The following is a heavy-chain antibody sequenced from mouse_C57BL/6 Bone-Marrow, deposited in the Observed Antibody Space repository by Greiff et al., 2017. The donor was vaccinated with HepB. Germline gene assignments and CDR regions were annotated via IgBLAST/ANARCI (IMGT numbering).Heavy chain of an antibody. CDR3: ARYPLWYYPMDS. CDR1: GFTFTDYY. V-gene: IGHV7-3*01. Sequence: EVQGVESGGGLVQPGGSLSLSCAASGFTFTDYYMSWVRQPPGKALEWLGFIRNKANGYTTEYSASVKGRFTISRDNSQSILYLQMNALRAEDSATYYCARYPLWYYPMDSGGQGTSFTVSS. J-gene: IGHJ4*01. CDR2: IRNKANGYTT.